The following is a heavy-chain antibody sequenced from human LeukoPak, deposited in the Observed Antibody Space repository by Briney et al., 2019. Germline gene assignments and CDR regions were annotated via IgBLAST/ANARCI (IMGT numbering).Heavy chain of an antibody. CDR3: ARNVLLWFGELWDAFDI. CDR2: ISAYNGNT. CDR1: GGTFSSYA. D-gene: IGHD3-10*01. V-gene: IGHV1-18*01. J-gene: IGHJ3*02. Sequence: ASVKVSCKASGGTFSSYAISWVRQAPGQGLEWMGWISAYNGNTNYAQKLQGRVTMTTDTSTSTAYMELRSLRSDDTAVYYCARNVLLWFGELWDAFDIWGQGTMVTVSS.